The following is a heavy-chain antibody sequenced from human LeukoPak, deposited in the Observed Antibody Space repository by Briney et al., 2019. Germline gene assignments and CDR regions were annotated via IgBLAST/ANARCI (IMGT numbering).Heavy chain of an antibody. CDR1: GFTFDDYA. V-gene: IGHV3-9*03. D-gene: IGHD1-14*01. CDR2: ISWNSGSI. Sequence: PGGSLRLSCAASGFTFDDYAMHWVRQAPGKGLEWVSGISWNSGSIGYADSVKGRFTISRDNAKNSLYLQMNSLRAEDMALYYCAKGSEPRYYYYYGMDVWGQGTTVTVSS. J-gene: IGHJ6*02. CDR3: AKGSEPRYYYYYGMDV.